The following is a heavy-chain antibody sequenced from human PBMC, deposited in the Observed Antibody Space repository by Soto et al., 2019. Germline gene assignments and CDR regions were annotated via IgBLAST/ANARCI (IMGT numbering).Heavy chain of an antibody. CDR1: GFSLSTSGMC. D-gene: IGHD6-13*01. CDR2: IDWDDDK. V-gene: IGHV2-70*11. Sequence: SGPTLVNPTQTLTLTCTFSGFSLSTSGMCVSWIRQPPGKALEWLARIDWDDDKYYSTSLKTRLTISKDTSKNQVVLTMTNMDPVDTATYYCARIRLAAAGSPPRGNWFDPWGQGILVTAPQ. J-gene: IGHJ5*02. CDR3: ARIRLAAAGSPPRGNWFDP.